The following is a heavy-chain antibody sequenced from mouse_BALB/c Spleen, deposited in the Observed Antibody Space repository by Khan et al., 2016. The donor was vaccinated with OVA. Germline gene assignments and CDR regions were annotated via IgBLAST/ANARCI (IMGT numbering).Heavy chain of an antibody. CDR3: ARELRLGGFAY. V-gene: IGHV2-6-7*01. Sequence: VQLQESGPGLVAPSQSLSITCTVSGFSLTDYGVNWVRQPPGKGLEWLGMIWGDGSTDYNSALKSRLSISKDNSKSQVFLKMNSLQTDDTARYYCARELRLGGFAYWDQGTLVTVSA. J-gene: IGHJ3*01. D-gene: IGHD1-2*01. CDR1: GFSLTDYG. CDR2: IWGDGST.